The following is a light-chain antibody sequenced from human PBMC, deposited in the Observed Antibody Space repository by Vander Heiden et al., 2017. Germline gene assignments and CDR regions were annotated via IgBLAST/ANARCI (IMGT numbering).Light chain of an antibody. J-gene: IGKJ1*01. V-gene: IGKV1-39*01. CDR2: AAS. Sequence: DIQMTQPPSSLSASVGDRVTITCRASQSISSYLNWYQQKPGKAPKLLIYAASSLQSGVPSRFSGSGSGTDFTLTISSLQPEDFATYYCQQSYSTVRTFGQGTKVEIK. CDR1: QSISSY. CDR3: QQSYSTVRT.